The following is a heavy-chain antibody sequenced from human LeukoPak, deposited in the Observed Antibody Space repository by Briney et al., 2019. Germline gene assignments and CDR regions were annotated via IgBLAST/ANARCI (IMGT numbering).Heavy chain of an antibody. Sequence: GGSLRLSCAASGFILSSYWMHWVRQAPGKGLVWVSCINSDGSSTIYADSVKGRFTISTDNAKNTMYLQMSSLRAEDTAVYYCARGGYSPDFWGQGTLVTVSS. CDR3: ARGGYSPDF. D-gene: IGHD4-11*01. CDR1: GFILSSYW. V-gene: IGHV3-74*01. CDR2: INSDGSST. J-gene: IGHJ4*02.